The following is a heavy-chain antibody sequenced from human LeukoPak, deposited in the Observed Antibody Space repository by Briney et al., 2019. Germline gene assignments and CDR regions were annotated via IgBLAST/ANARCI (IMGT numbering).Heavy chain of an antibody. CDR1: GFTFSSYS. Sequence: GGSLRLSCAASGFTFSSYSMNWVRQAPGKGLEWVSYISSSSSTIYYADSVKGRFTISRDNAKNSLYLQMNSLRAEDTAVYYCARGDLEKWELHYYYYMDVWGKGTTVTVSS. D-gene: IGHD1-26*01. J-gene: IGHJ6*03. CDR2: ISSSSSTI. CDR3: ARGDLEKWELHYYYYMDV. V-gene: IGHV3-48*01.